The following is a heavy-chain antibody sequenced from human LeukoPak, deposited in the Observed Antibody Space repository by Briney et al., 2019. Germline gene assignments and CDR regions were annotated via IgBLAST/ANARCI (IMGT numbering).Heavy chain of an antibody. Sequence: ASVKVSCKASGYTFTGYYMHWVRQAPGQGLEWMGWINPNSGGTNYAQKFQGRVTMTRDTSISTAYMELSRLRSDDTAVYYCARDPVQYYDFWSGPPAYYFDYWGQGTLVTVSS. CDR1: GYTFTGYY. V-gene: IGHV1-2*02. D-gene: IGHD3-3*01. J-gene: IGHJ4*02. CDR3: ARDPVQYYDFWSGPPAYYFDY. CDR2: INPNSGGT.